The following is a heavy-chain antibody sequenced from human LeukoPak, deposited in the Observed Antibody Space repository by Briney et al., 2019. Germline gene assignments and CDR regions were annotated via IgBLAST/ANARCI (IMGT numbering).Heavy chain of an antibody. J-gene: IGHJ4*02. Sequence: SETLSLTCTVSGGSISSYYWSWIRQPPGKGLEWSGYIYYSGSTNYNPSLKSRVTISVDTSKNQFSLKLSSVTAADTAVYYCARLRYSGSYYHFDYWGQGTLVTVSS. D-gene: IGHD1-26*01. V-gene: IGHV4-59*08. CDR2: IYYSGST. CDR3: ARLRYSGSYYHFDY. CDR1: GGSISSYY.